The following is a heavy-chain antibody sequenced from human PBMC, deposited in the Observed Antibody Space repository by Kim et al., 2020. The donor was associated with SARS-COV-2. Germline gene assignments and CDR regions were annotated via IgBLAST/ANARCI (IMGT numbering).Heavy chain of an antibody. V-gene: IGHV1-8*01. J-gene: IGHJ4*02. D-gene: IGHD3-22*01. CDR3: AREYYYDSSGHQHFDY. Sequence: FQGRVTMTRNTSISTAYMELSSLRSEDTVVYYCAREYYYDSSGHQHFDYWGQGTLVTVSS.